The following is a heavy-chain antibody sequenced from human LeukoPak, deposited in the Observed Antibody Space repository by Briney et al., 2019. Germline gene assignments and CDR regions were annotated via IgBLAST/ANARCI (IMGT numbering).Heavy chain of an antibody. V-gene: IGHV1-18*01. CDR2: ISAYNGNT. CDR3: ARRGLVAGIYDLVYGFDI. CDR1: GYTFTSYG. J-gene: IGHJ3*02. Sequence: ASVKVSCKASGYTFTSYGISWVRQAPGQGLEWMGWISAYNGNTNYAQKLQGRVTITQNTSISTVYMELNSLTSEDTAIYYCARRGLVAGIYDLVYGFDIWGQGTMVTVSS. D-gene: IGHD3/OR15-3a*01.